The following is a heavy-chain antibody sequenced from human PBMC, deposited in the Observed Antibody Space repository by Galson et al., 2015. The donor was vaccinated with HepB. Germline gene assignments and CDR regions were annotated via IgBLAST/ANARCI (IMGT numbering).Heavy chain of an antibody. CDR2: ISAYNGNT. V-gene: IGHV1-18*01. J-gene: IGHJ4*02. D-gene: IGHD2-15*01. Sequence: QSGAEVKKPGASVKVSCKASGYTFTSYGISWVRQAPGQGLEWMGWISAYNGNTNYAQKLQGRVTMTTDTSTSTAYMELRSLRSDDTAVYYCARPTKAYCSGGSCSPFDYWGQGTLVTFSS. CDR1: GYTFTSYG. CDR3: ARPTKAYCSGGSCSPFDY.